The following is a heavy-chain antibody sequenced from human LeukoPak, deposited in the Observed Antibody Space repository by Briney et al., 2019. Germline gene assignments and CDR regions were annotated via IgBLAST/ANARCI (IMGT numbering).Heavy chain of an antibody. CDR3: ATAPRNYYDSSGYSVWWFDP. V-gene: IGHV1-8*01. CDR1: GYTFTSYD. J-gene: IGHJ5*02. D-gene: IGHD3-22*01. CDR2: MNPNSGNT. Sequence: ASVKVSCKASGYTFTSYDINWVRQATGQGLEWMGWMNPNSGNTGYAQKFQGRVTMTRNTSISTAYMELSSLRSEDTAVYYCATAPRNYYDSSGYSVWWFDPWGQGTLVTVSS.